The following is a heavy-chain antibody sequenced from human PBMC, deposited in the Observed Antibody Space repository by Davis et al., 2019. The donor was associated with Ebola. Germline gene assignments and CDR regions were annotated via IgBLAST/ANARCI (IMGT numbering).Heavy chain of an antibody. D-gene: IGHD6-13*01. CDR3: ARELTAAGTNQFDY. J-gene: IGHJ4*02. Sequence: GGSLRLSCAASGFTFSDYYMSWFRQAPGKGLEWVSYISSASTYTNYADSVKGRFTISRDNARNSLFLQMNSLRAEDTAVYYCARELTAAGTNQFDYWGQGTLVTVSS. V-gene: IGHV3-11*06. CDR1: GFTFSDYY. CDR2: ISSASTYT.